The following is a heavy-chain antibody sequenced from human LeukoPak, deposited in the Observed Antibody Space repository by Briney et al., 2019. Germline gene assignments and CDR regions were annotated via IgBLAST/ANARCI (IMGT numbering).Heavy chain of an antibody. CDR2: IWYDGSNK. D-gene: IGHD1-1*01. J-gene: IGHJ4*02. Sequence: GGSLRLSCAASGFTFSSYGMHWVRQAPGKGLEWVAVIWYDGSNKNHGDSVKGRFTISRDNSKNTLYLQMNSLRAEDTAVYYCARHNIDHGDLDIFDYWGQGTLVTVSS. CDR3: ARHNIDHGDLDIFDY. V-gene: IGHV3-33*01. CDR1: GFTFSSYG.